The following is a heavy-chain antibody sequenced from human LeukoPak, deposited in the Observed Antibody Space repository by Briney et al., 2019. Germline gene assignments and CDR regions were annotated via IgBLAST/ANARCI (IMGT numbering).Heavy chain of an antibody. J-gene: IGHJ3*02. V-gene: IGHV4-61*02. Sequence: SETLSLTCTVSGGSINSNTYFWNWIRQPAGKRLEWIGRVYANGRTDYNPSPRSRLSMSINTSSNQISLTLSSVTAADTAVYYCARYVDPYDISPHAFDIWGQGTVVTVSS. CDR3: ARYVDPYDISPHAFDI. D-gene: IGHD3-22*01. CDR1: GGSINSNTYF. CDR2: VYANGRT.